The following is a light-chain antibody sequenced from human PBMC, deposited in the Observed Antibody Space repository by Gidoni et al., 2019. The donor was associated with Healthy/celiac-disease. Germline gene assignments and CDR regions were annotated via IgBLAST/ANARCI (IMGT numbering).Light chain of an antibody. CDR3: AAWDDSLSGPV. J-gene: IGLJ3*02. CDR2: SKN. Sequence: QSVLTQPPSASGTPGQGVTISCSGSSPNTGINYVDWYQQVPGTAPKLLIYSKNKRPSGVPDRFSGSKSGTSASLAISGLRSEDEADYYWAAWDDSLSGPVFGGGTKLTVL. V-gene: IGLV1-47*02. CDR1: SPNTGINY.